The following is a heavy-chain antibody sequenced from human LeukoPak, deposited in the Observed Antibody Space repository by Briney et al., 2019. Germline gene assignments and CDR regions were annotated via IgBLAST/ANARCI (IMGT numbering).Heavy chain of an antibody. CDR2: IKQDGSEK. V-gene: IGHV3-7*01. CDR1: GFTFSSYW. Sequence: GGSLRLSCAASGFTFSSYWMSWVRQAPGKGLEWVANIKQDGSEKYYVDSVKGRFTISRDNAKNSLYLQMNSLRAEDTAVYYCARDLQYYDFWSGAHHPYYFDYWGQGTLVTASS. D-gene: IGHD3-3*01. CDR3: ARDLQYYDFWSGAHHPYYFDY. J-gene: IGHJ4*02.